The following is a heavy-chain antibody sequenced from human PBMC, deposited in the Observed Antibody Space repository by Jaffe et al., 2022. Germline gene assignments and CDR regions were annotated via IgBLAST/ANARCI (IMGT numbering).Heavy chain of an antibody. Sequence: QVQLVESGGGVVQPGRSLRLSCAASGFTFSSYGMHWVRQAPGKGLEWVAVISYDGSNKYYADSVKGRFTISRDNSKNTLYLQMNSLRAEDTAVYYCAKDRALSYDFWSGGPFDYWGQGTLVTVSS. CDR1: GFTFSSYG. D-gene: IGHD3-3*01. CDR2: ISYDGSNK. V-gene: IGHV3-30*18. CDR3: AKDRALSYDFWSGGPFDY. J-gene: IGHJ4*02.